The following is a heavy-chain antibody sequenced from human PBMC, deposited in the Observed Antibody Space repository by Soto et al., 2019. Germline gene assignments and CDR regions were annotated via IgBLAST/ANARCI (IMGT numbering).Heavy chain of an antibody. CDR2: IDPYDTGI. D-gene: IGHD1-1*01. Sequence: EVQLVESGGGLVQPGGSLRLSCRDSGFTFSGDWMHWVRQAPGKGLDWVSRIDPYDTGISYADSVKGRFTSSRDNAKSTLYLQMTSLRPEDTAVYYCTRETVGAGDYWGQRTLVTVSS. V-gene: IGHV3-74*01. J-gene: IGHJ4*02. CDR1: GFTFSGDW. CDR3: TRETVGAGDY.